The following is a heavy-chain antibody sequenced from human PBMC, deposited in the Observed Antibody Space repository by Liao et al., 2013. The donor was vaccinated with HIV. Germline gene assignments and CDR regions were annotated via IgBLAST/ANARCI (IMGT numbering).Heavy chain of an antibody. CDR1: GGSFGDFL. D-gene: IGHD3-22*01. CDR2: VGRGGRG. CDR3: ASTDSSGYRQDFDY. Sequence: QVQLEQRETGLVRPSGTLSLTCAISGGSFGDFLWGWIRQSPGQGLEWIGEVGRGGRGNYNPSLKRRVTISVDTSKTQFSLRLASVTAADTAVYYCASTDSSGYRQDFDYWGPGTLVTVSS. J-gene: IGHJ4*02. V-gene: IGHV4-34*01.